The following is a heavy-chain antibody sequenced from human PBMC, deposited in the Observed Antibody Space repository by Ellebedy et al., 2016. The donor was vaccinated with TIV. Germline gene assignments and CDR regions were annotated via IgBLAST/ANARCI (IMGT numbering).Heavy chain of an antibody. J-gene: IGHJ5*02. CDR2: IKSTSDGVTA. CDR1: GFIFSNAW. Sequence: PGGSLRPSCEASGFIFSNAWVSWVRQAPGKGLAWVGRIKSTSDGVTADYAAPVKGRFTISRDDSKNTLYLQMNSLKTEDTAVYYCTTGVYGTSSATWRYHWGQGTLVTVSS. V-gene: IGHV3-15*01. D-gene: IGHD1-1*01. CDR3: TTGVYGTSSATWRYH.